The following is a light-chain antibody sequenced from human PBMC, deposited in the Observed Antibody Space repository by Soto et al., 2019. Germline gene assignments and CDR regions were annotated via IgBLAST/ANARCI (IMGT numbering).Light chain of an antibody. CDR3: SSYTSSSTPYV. J-gene: IGLJ1*01. CDR2: DVS. Sequence: QSALTQPASVSGSPGQSITISCTGTSSDVGGYKYVSWYQQHPGKATKLMIYDVSNRPSGVSNRFSGSKSGNTASLTISGLQAEDEADYYCSSYTSSSTPYVFGTGTKVTVL. CDR1: SSDVGGYKY. V-gene: IGLV2-14*01.